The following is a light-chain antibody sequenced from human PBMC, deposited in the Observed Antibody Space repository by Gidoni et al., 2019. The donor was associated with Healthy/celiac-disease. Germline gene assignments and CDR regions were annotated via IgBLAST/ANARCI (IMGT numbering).Light chain of an antibody. CDR2: WAS. CDR3: QQYYSTPLT. V-gene: IGKV4-1*01. J-gene: IGKJ4*01. Sequence: DIVMTQSQDSLSVSLGERATINCKSSQSVLYSSNNKNYLAWYQQKPGQPPKLLIYWASTRESGVPDRFSGSWSVTDFTLTISSLQAEDVAVYYCQQYYSTPLTFGGGTKVEIK. CDR1: QSVLYSSNNKNY.